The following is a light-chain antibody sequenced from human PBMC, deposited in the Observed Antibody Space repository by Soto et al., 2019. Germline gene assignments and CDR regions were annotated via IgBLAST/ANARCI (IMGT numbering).Light chain of an antibody. V-gene: IGKV3-20*01. CDR3: QQYGSSPIT. Sequence: EIVLTQSPGTLSLSPGERATLSCGASQSVSSSYLAWYQQKPGQAPRLLIYGASSRATGIPDRFSGSGSGTDFTLTISRLEPEDFAVYYCQQYGSSPITLGQGTRLEIK. CDR2: GAS. CDR1: QSVSSSY. J-gene: IGKJ5*01.